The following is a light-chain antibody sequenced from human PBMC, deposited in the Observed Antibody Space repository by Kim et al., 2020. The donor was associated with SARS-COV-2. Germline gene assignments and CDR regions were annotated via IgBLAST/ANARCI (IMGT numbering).Light chain of an antibody. V-gene: IGLV2-8*01. CDR2: DIS. CDR3: GSYAGSNNLV. CDR1: TSEIGSHDS. J-gene: IGLJ2*01. Sequence: QSPTISAAGATSEIGSHDSVSWNQENPCKAPKLMIYDISVRPSGAPARFSGSKSDNTASLIVSGLQAEDEAEDYCGSYAGSNNLVFGGVTQLTVL.